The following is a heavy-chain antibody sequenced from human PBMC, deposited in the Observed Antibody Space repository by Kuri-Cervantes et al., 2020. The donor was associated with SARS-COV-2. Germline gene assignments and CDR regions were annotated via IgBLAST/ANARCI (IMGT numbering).Heavy chain of an antibody. CDR3: ARDLGEGPTGY. V-gene: IGHV3-66*01. J-gene: IGHJ4*02. CDR1: GFTVSSNY. CDR2: IYSGGST. Sequence: GESLKISCAASGFTVSSNYMSWVRQAPGKGLEWVSVIYSGGSTYYADSVKGRFTISRDNSKNTLYLQMNSLRAEDTAVYYCARDLGEGPTGYWGQGTRVTVSS. D-gene: IGHD3-16*01.